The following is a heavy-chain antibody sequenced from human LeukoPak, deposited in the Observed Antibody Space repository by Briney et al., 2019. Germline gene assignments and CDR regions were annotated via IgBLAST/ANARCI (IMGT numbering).Heavy chain of an antibody. V-gene: IGHV3-33*01. J-gene: IGHJ4*02. CDR3: AREGDYGDYVGMYYFDY. CDR2: IWYDGSNK. CDR1: GFTFSSYG. Sequence: GGSLRLSCAASGFTFSSYGMHWVRQAPGKGLEWVAVIWYDGSNKYYADSVKGRFTISRDNSKNTLYLQMNSLRAEDTAVYYCAREGDYGDYVGMYYFDYWGQGTLVTVSS. D-gene: IGHD4-17*01.